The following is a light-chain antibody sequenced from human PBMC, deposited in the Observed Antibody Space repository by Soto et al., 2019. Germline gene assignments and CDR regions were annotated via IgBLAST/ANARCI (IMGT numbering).Light chain of an antibody. V-gene: IGLV2-14*01. CDR1: SSDVGGYNY. J-gene: IGLJ2*01. CDR3: SSYTTSGSLV. CDR2: DVS. Sequence: QSALTQPASVSGSPGQSITISCTGTSSDVGGYNYVSWYQQHPGKAPILMIYDVSNRPSGVSNRFSGSKSGNTASLTISGLQAEDEADYYCSSYTTSGSLVFGGGTKLTVL.